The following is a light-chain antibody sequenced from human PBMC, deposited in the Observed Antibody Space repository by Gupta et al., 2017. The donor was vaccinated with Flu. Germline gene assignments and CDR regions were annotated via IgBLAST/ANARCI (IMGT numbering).Light chain of an antibody. CDR1: VWYNAY. CDR3: PAAYRNDKWV. V-gene: IGLV3-25*03. Sequence: RQTSVISCSGDVWYNAYVYWYLPKTAPAPVVVLNKDTLRPSGIPNRFSASSSGTTVTLIISGVPEEDAADYYCPAAYRNDKWVFGGGTMVTV. J-gene: IGLJ3*02. CDR2: KDT.